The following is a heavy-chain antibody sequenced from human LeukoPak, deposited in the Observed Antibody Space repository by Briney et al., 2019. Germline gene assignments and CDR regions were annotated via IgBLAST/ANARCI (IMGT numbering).Heavy chain of an antibody. CDR1: GYTFIGYY. CDR2: INPNSDGT. J-gene: IGHJ4*02. CDR3: AGGPGVYCSGGSCWVY. Sequence: VSVKVSCKASGYTFIGYYLHWVRQAPGQGLEWMGWINPNSDGTNYAQKFQGRVTMTRDTSISTAYMELSRLRSDDTAVYYCAGGPGVYCSGGSCWVYWGQGTLVTVSS. V-gene: IGHV1-2*02. D-gene: IGHD2-15*01.